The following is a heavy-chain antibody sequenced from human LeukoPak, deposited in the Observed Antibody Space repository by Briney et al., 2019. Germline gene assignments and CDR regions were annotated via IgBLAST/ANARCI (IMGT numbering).Heavy chain of an antibody. CDR1: AFTFSDYF. V-gene: IGHV3-11*04. D-gene: IGHD6-13*01. CDR2: ISTSGSTI. Sequence: GGSLRLSCAASAFTFSDYFMSWIRQAPGKGLDWVSYISTSGSTIYYADSVKGRFTISRDNAKNSLYLQMNSLRAEDTAVYYCATSRGSWPDYFDYWGQGTLVTVSS. CDR3: ATSRGSWPDYFDY. J-gene: IGHJ4*02.